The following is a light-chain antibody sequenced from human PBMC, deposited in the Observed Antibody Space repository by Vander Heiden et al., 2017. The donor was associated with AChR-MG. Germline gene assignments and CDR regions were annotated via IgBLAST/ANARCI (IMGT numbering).Light chain of an antibody. Sequence: EIVMTQSPATLSVSPGERVTLSCRASQSVSSNLAWYQQKSGQAPRLLIYGASTRATGIPARFSGSGSGTEFTLTISSLQSEDVAVYYCQQYNNWPITFGQGTRLEIK. V-gene: IGKV3-15*01. J-gene: IGKJ5*01. CDR3: QQYNNWPIT. CDR2: GAS. CDR1: QSVSSN.